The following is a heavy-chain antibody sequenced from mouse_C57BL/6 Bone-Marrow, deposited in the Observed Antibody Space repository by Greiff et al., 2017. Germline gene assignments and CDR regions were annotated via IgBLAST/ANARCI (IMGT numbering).Heavy chain of an antibody. CDR2: INSDGGST. Sequence: EVKVEESGGGLVQPGESLKLSCESNEYEFPSHDMSWVRKTPEKRLELVAAINSDGGSTYYPDTMERRFIISRDNTKKTLYLQMSSLRSEDTALYYCAIYYGNYEVYWGQGTTLTVSS. J-gene: IGHJ2*01. CDR1: EYEFPSHD. CDR3: AIYYGNYEVY. D-gene: IGHD2-1*01. V-gene: IGHV5-2*03.